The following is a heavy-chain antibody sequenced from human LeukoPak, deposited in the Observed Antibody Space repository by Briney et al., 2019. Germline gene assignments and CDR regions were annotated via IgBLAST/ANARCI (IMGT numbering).Heavy chain of an antibody. CDR3: ARGSSWYYFDY. D-gene: IGHD6-13*01. Sequence: GSLRLSCAASGFTFSSYAMSWIRQPPGKGLEYIGYIYYSGSTNYNPSLKSRVTMSLDTSKNQFSLKLRSVTAADTAVYYCARGSSWYYFDYWGQGTLVTVSS. J-gene: IGHJ4*02. CDR2: IYYSGST. CDR1: GFTFSSYA. V-gene: IGHV4-59*01.